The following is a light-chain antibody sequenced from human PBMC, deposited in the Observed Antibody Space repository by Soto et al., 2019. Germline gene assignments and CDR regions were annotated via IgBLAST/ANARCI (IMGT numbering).Light chain of an antibody. CDR3: QQSYGTPIT. V-gene: IGKV1-39*01. CDR2: AAS. CDR1: QSISNY. Sequence: DIQMTQSPSSLSASVGDRVTITCRASQSISNYLSWYQQMPGKAPKLLIYAASSLQVGVPSRFSGSGSGSGTAFTLTISSLQLKDFATYYCQQSYGTPITFGQGTRLEIK. J-gene: IGKJ5*01.